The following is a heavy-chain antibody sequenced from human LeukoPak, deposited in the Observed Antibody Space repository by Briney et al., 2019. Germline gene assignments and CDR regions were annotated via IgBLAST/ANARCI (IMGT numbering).Heavy chain of an antibody. D-gene: IGHD4-17*01. Sequence: GGSLRLSCAASGFTFDDYAMHWVRQAPGKGLEGVSGIRWNSGSIGYEDYVKGRFTISRENAKNSLYLQMNSLRAEDTALYYCAKDDYGDSAEYFQHWGQGTLVTVSS. CDR2: IRWNSGSI. CDR1: GFTFDDYA. J-gene: IGHJ1*01. V-gene: IGHV3-9*01. CDR3: AKDDYGDSAEYFQH.